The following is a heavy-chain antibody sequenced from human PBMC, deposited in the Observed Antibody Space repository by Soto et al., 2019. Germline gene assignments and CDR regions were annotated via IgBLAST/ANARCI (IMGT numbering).Heavy chain of an antibody. D-gene: IGHD6-13*01. V-gene: IGHV1-24*01. CDR3: ATWDSSSTTIYYYYGMDV. Sequence: ASVKVYCNVSGYTLTELSMHWVRQAPGKGLEWMGGFDPEDGETIYAQKFQGRVTMTEDTSTDTAYMELSSLRSEDTAVYYCATWDSSSTTIYYYYGMDVWGQGTTVTISS. J-gene: IGHJ6*02. CDR1: GYTLTELS. CDR2: FDPEDGET.